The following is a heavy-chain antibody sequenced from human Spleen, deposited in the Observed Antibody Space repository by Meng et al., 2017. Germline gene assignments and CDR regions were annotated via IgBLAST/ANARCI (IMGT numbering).Heavy chain of an antibody. Sequence: TLSLTGTAPGGSLSSSSYYGSWIRQPAGKGLEWIGRIYTTGSTNYNPSLKTRVTMSVETSKNQFSLKLGSVTAADTAGYYCARDPDSPIRAFDIWGQGTMVTVSS. J-gene: IGHJ3*02. D-gene: IGHD5-24*01. CDR1: GGSLSSSSYY. V-gene: IGHV4-61*02. CDR2: IYTTGST. CDR3: ARDPDSPIRAFDI.